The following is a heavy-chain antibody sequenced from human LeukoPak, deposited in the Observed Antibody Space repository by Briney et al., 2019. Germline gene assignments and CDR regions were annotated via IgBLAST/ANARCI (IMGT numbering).Heavy chain of an antibody. D-gene: IGHD3-10*01. J-gene: IGHJ4*02. V-gene: IGHV4-59*01. Sequence: SETLSLTCTVSGGSISTYYWSWIRQPPGKGLEWIGYIYTSGSTIYSPSLKSRVTILLDTSKNQFSLKLSSVSAADTVVYYCARQGGVRGYYGSGRYYYDYWGQGTLVTVSS. CDR3: ARQGGVRGYYGSGRYYYDY. CDR2: IYTSGST. CDR1: GGSISTYY.